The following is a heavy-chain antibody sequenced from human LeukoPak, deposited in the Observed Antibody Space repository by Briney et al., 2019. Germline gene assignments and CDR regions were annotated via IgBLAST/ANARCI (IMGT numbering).Heavy chain of an antibody. CDR3: ARREIFDFYRSSNWYFDL. CDR1: GYTFTGYY. J-gene: IGHJ2*01. D-gene: IGHD3/OR15-3a*01. V-gene: IGHV1-2*02. CDR2: INPNSGGT. Sequence: ASVKVSCKASGYTFTGYYMHWVRQAPGQGLEWTGWINPNSGGTNYAQKFQGRVTMTRDTSISTAYMELSRLRSDDTAVYYCARREIFDFYRSSNWYFDLWGRGTLVTVSS.